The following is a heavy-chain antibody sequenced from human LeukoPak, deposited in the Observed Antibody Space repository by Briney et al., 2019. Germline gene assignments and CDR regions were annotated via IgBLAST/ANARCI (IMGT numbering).Heavy chain of an antibody. J-gene: IGHJ4*02. CDR1: GGSISSSSYY. V-gene: IGHV4-39*07. D-gene: IGHD6-6*01. CDR2: IYYSGST. CDR3: ARDCRQIAARIFDY. Sequence: PSETLSLTCTVSGGSISSSSYYWGWIRQPPGKGLEWIGSIYYSGSTYYNPSLKSRVTISVDTSKNQFSLKLSSVTAADMAVYYCARDCRQIAARIFDYWGQGTLVTVSS.